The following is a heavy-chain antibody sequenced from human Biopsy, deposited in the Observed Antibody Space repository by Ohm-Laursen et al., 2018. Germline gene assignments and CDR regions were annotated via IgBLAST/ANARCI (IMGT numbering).Heavy chain of an antibody. CDR1: GVTFDTYA. D-gene: IGHD2/OR15-2a*01. CDR3: VGGRRGPPIGVTVPGDAFDL. V-gene: IGHV1-69*13. Sequence: EASVKVSCKASGVTFDTYAFGWVRQAPGQGLEWMGGRIPYFNTIYYARNFQDRAVITADRSARTTDMQLSGLRPDDTAVYYCVGGRRGPPIGVTVPGDAFDLWGPGTMVTVSP. J-gene: IGHJ3*01. CDR2: RIPYFNTI.